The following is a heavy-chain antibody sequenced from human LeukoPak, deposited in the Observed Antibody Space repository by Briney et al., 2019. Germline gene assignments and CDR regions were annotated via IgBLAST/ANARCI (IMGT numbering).Heavy chain of an antibody. CDR3: ARVLHYYDSSGYHDY. Sequence: PSETLSLTCTVSGGSISSGDYYWSWIRQPPGKGLEWTGYIYYSGSTYYNPSLKSRVTISVDTSKNQFSLKLSSVTAADTAVYYCARVLHYYDSSGYHDYWGQGTLVTVSS. CDR2: IYYSGST. J-gene: IGHJ4*02. V-gene: IGHV4-30-4*01. D-gene: IGHD3-22*01. CDR1: GGSISSGDYY.